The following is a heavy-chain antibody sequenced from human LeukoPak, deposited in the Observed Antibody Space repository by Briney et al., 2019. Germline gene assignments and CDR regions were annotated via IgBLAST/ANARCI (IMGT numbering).Heavy chain of an antibody. CDR2: TNTGNGNT. D-gene: IGHD1-26*01. Sequence: ASVKVSCKASGYTFTSYAIHWVRQAPGQRLEWMGWTNTGNGNTKCSQKFQGRVTLTRDTSASTAYMELSGLRSEDTAMYYCARVGFTYFDYWGQGTLVTVSS. J-gene: IGHJ4*02. CDR1: GYTFTSYA. V-gene: IGHV1-3*04. CDR3: ARVGFTYFDY.